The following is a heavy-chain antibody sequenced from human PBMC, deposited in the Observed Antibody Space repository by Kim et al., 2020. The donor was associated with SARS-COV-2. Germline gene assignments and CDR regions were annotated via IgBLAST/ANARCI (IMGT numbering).Heavy chain of an antibody. CDR3: ARHLRNWYFDL. Sequence: THHHPSHKRRVTISVDTSKNQFSLKLSSVTAADTAVYYCARHLRNWYFDLWGRGTLVTVSS. V-gene: IGHV4-39*01. J-gene: IGHJ2*01. CDR2: T.